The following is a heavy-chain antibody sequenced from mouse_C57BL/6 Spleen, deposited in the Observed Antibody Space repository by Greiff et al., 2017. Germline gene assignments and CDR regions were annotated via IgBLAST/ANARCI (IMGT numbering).Heavy chain of an antibody. CDR1: GFTFSDYG. D-gene: IGHD2-1*01. J-gene: IGHJ2*01. CDR3: AGLYYAVFDY. CDR2: ISSGSSTI. V-gene: IGHV5-17*01. Sequence: EVQLVESGGGLVKPGGSLKLSCAASGFTFSDYGMHWVRQAPEKGLEWVAYISSGSSTIYYADTVKGRFTISRDNAKNTLFLQMTSLRSEDTAMYYCAGLYYAVFDYWGQGTTLTVSS.